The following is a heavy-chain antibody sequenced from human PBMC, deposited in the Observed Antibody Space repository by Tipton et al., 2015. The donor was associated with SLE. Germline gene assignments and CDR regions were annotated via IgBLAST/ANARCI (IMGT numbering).Heavy chain of an antibody. Sequence: QLVQSGGGLVKPGGSLRLSCAASGFILSNAWMSWVRQAPGKGLEWVGRIKSKTDGGTADYAAPVKGRFTISGDDSKNTLYLQMNSLKTEDTAVYYCTTEGQELSLPKRFDYWGQGTLVTVSS. J-gene: IGHJ4*02. V-gene: IGHV3-15*01. D-gene: IGHD3-16*02. CDR1: GFILSNAW. CDR2: IKSKTDGGTA. CDR3: TTEGQELSLPKRFDY.